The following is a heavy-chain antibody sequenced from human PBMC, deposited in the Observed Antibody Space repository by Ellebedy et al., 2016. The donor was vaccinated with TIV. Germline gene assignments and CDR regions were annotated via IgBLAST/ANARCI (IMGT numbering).Heavy chain of an antibody. D-gene: IGHD5-24*01. CDR2: ISGSGGST. CDR1: GFTFSSYA. V-gene: IGHV3-23*01. Sequence: GGSLRLXXAASGFTFSSYAMSWVRQAPGKGLEWVSAISGSGGSTYYADSVKGRFTISRDNAKNSLYLQMNSLRAEDTAVYYCARDGGGGDGYNYVGAYYFDYWGQGTLVTVSS. J-gene: IGHJ4*02. CDR3: ARDGGGGDGYNYVGAYYFDY.